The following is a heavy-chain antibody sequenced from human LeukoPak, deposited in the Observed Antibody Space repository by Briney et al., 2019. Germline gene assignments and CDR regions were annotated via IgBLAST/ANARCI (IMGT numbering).Heavy chain of an antibody. CDR2: IYYSGST. Sequence: SETLSLTCTVSGGSISSYYWSWIRQPPGKGLEWIGYIYYSGSTNYNPSLKSRVTISVDTSKNQLSLKLSSVTAADTAVYYCARATSSYFYYMDVWGKGTTVTISS. CDR1: GGSISSYY. CDR3: ARATSSYFYYMDV. D-gene: IGHD5-12*01. V-gene: IGHV4-59*01. J-gene: IGHJ6*03.